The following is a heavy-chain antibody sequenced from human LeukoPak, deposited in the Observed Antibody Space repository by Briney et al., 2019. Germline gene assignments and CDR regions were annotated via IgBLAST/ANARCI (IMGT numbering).Heavy chain of an antibody. D-gene: IGHD1-26*01. CDR1: GFTFSDYY. J-gene: IGHJ4*02. Sequence: GGSLRLSCAASGFTFSDYYMNWIRQAPGKGLEWVSYISSSGITIYYADSVKGRFTISRDNSKNTLYLQMNSLRAEDTAVYYCAKDLLPSDPPHFDYWGQGTLVTVSS. V-gene: IGHV3-11*04. CDR3: AKDLLPSDPPHFDY. CDR2: ISSSGITI.